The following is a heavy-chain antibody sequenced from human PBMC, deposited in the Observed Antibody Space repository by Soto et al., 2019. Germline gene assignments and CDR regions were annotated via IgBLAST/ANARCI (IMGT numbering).Heavy chain of an antibody. J-gene: IGHJ6*02. CDR2: IIPIFGTA. CDR3: ARAVGITIFGVVTIYGMDV. V-gene: IGHV1-69*01. CDR1: GGTFSSYA. Sequence: QVQLVQSGAEVKKPGSSVKVSCKASGGTFSSYAISWVRQAPGQGLEWMGGIIPIFGTANYAQKFQGRVTITADESTSTGYMELSSLRSEDTAVYYCARAVGITIFGVVTIYGMDVWGQGTTVTVSS. D-gene: IGHD3-3*01.